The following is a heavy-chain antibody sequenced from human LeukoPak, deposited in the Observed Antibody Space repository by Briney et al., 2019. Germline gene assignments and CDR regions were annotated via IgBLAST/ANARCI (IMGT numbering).Heavy chain of an antibody. CDR3: ATGAGYSYYFDY. CDR1: GGSISSGDYY. J-gene: IGHJ4*02. Sequence: SETLSLTCTVSGGSISSGDYYWSWIRQPPGKGLEWIGYIYYSGSTYYNPSLKSRVSISIDTSKSQFSMKVSSVTAADTAVYYCATGAGYSYYFDYWGQGTLVTVSS. V-gene: IGHV4-30-4*01. D-gene: IGHD5-12*01. CDR2: IYYSGST.